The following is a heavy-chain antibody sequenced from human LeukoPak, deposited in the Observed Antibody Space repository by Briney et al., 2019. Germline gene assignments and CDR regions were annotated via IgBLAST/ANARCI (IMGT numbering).Heavy chain of an antibody. D-gene: IGHD3-16*01. CDR1: GFSFSDYS. J-gene: IGHJ4*02. V-gene: IGHV3-21*01. CDR3: ARDLSDDYSLDY. Sequence: PGGSLRLSCAASGFSFSDYSMNWVRQAPGKGLEWVSSITISSSIIYYADSVKGRFTISRDNAENSLFLQMNSLRAEDTAVYYCARDLSDDYSLDYWGQGTLVSVSS. CDR2: ITISSSII.